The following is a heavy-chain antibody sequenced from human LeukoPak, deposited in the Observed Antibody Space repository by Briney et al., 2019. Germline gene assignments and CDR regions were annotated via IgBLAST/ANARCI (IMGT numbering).Heavy chain of an antibody. CDR3: AIWTSGNY. CDR1: QFTFNGSW. Sequence: GGSLRLSCADSQFTFNGSWMNWVRQAPGKGLEWVANMDPTGSQKRYVDSVRGRFTISKDNPGASLYLDMRTLRAEDTAIYYCAIWTSGNYWGQGTLVTVSS. V-gene: IGHV3-7*01. J-gene: IGHJ4*02. D-gene: IGHD1-1*01. CDR2: MDPTGSQK.